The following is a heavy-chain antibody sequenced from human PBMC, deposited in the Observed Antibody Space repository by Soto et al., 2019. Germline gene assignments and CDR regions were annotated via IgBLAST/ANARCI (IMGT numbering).Heavy chain of an antibody. CDR3: AKVYDILTGYYLYYFDY. CDR2: ISSSGGST. V-gene: IGHV3-23*04. Sequence: EVQLVESGGGLVKPGGSLRLSCAASGFTFSSYSMNWVRQAPGKGLEWVSSISSSGGSTYYADSVKGRFTISRDNSKNTLYLQMNSLRAEDTAVYYCAKVYDILTGYYLYYFDYWGQGTLVTVSS. D-gene: IGHD3-9*01. CDR1: GFTFSSYS. J-gene: IGHJ4*02.